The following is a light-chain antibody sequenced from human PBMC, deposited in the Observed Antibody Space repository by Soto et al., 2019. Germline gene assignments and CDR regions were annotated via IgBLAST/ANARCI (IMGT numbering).Light chain of an antibody. V-gene: IGKV4-1*01. CDR1: QSVLYSSNNKNY. CDR3: QQYYSTPRT. Sequence: DIVMTQSPDSLAVSLGERATINCKSSQSVLYSSNNKNYLAWYQQKPGQPPKLLIYWASTRASGVPDRFSGSWSGTDFAIAISSLQAEDVAVYYCQQYYSTPRTFGQGTKVEIK. CDR2: WAS. J-gene: IGKJ1*01.